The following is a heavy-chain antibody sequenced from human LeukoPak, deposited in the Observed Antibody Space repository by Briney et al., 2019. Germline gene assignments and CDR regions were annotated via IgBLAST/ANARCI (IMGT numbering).Heavy chain of an antibody. D-gene: IGHD5-18*01. Sequence: GGSLRLSCVASGITFSNYAVSWVRQAPGKGLDWVSVISGSAHKIRYADSVKGRFTISRDNSENIVYLQMNNLRVEDTAVYYCAGRPTGYSSGYIHWGQGTLVTVSS. CDR1: GITFSNYA. J-gene: IGHJ4*02. CDR3: AGRPTGYSSGYIH. CDR2: ISGSAHKI. V-gene: IGHV3-23*01.